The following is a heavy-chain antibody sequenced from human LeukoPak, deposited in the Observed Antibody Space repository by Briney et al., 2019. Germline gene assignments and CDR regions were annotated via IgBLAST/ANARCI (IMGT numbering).Heavy chain of an antibody. D-gene: IGHD5-24*01. CDR2: ISYDGSNK. CDR1: GFTFSSYG. CDR3: ARDLGLGEMATTFDY. V-gene: IGHV3-30*03. Sequence: PGRSLRLSCAASGFTFSSYGMHWVRQAPGKGLEWVAVISYDGSNKYYADSVKGRFTISRDNSKNTLYLQMNSLRAEDTAVYYCARDLGLGEMATTFDYWGQGTLVTVSS. J-gene: IGHJ4*02.